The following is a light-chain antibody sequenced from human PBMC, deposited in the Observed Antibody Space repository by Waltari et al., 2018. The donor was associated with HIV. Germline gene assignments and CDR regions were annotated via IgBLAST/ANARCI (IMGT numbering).Light chain of an antibody. Sequence: EIVLTQSPATLSLSPGERATLSCRASQSVSSYLAWYRQKPGQAPRLLIYDASNRATGIPDRFSGSGSGSDFTLTISSLEPEDFAVYYCQQRSNWPRTFGQGTKVEIK. J-gene: IGKJ1*01. CDR2: DAS. V-gene: IGKV3-11*01. CDR1: QSVSSY. CDR3: QQRSNWPRT.